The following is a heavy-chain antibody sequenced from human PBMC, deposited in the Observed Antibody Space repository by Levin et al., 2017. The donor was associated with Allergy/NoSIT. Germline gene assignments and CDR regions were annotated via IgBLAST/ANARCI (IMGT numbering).Heavy chain of an antibody. D-gene: IGHD6-13*01. CDR1: GFTFSSYG. CDR3: ANNGYSSLYYYGMDV. Sequence: PGGSLRLSCAASGFTFSSYGMHWVRQAPGKGLEWVAVISYDGSNKYYADSVKGRFTISRDNSKNTLYLQMNSLRAEDTAVYYCANNGYSSLYYYGMDVWGQGTTVTVSS. CDR2: ISYDGSNK. J-gene: IGHJ6*02. V-gene: IGHV3-30*18.